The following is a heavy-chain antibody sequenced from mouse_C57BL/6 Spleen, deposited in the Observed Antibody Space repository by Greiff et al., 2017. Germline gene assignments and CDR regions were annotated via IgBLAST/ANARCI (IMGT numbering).Heavy chain of an antibody. CDR1: GYAFSSSW. CDR3: ARKEYYGNSYRMVDY. CDR2: IYPGDGDT. Sequence: QVQLQQSGPELVKPGASVKISCKASGYAFSSSWMTWVKQRPGKGLEWIGRIYPGDGDTNYNGKLKGKATLTADKSSSTVYMQLSSLTSEDSAVYFCARKEYYGNSYRMVDYWGQGTTLTVSS. V-gene: IGHV1-82*01. J-gene: IGHJ2*01. D-gene: IGHD1-1*01.